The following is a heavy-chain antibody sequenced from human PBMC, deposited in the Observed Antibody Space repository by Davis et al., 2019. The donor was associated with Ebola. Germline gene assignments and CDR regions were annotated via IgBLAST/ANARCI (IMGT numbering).Heavy chain of an antibody. V-gene: IGHV3-23*01. Sequence: GESLKISCAASGFTFSSYAMSWVRQAPGKGLEWVSAISGSGGSTYYADSVKGRFTISRDNSKNTLYLQMNSLRAEDTAVYYCATRPGWLQKAGASYYGMDVWGQGTTVTVSS. CDR1: GFTFSSYA. J-gene: IGHJ6*02. CDR2: ISGSGGST. CDR3: ATRPGWLQKAGASYYGMDV. D-gene: IGHD5-24*01.